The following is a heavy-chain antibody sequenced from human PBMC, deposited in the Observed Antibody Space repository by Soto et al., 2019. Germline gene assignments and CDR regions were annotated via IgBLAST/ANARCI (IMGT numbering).Heavy chain of an antibody. J-gene: IGHJ4*02. D-gene: IGHD2-8*01. Sequence: SETLSLTCNVSGGSISSYYWSWIRQPPGKGLEWIGNIYYSGSTNYNPSLKSRVTISVDTSKNQFSLKLSSVTPADTAVYYCARLEAHCTNGLCPIDSWGQGTLVTVS. V-gene: IGHV4-59*01. CDR1: GGSISSYY. CDR2: IYYSGST. CDR3: ARLEAHCTNGLCPIDS.